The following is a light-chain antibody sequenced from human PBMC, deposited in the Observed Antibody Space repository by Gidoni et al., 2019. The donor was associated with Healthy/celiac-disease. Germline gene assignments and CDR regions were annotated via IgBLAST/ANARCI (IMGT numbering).Light chain of an antibody. CDR3: QQRSNWPPWT. CDR2: DAS. Sequence: EIVLTQSPATLSLSPGERATLSCRASQSVSSYLAWYQQKPGQAPRLLIYDASNRATGIPARFSGSGSGTDFTLTISSREPEDFAVYYCQQRSNWPPWTFXQXTKVEIK. CDR1: QSVSSY. J-gene: IGKJ1*01. V-gene: IGKV3-11*01.